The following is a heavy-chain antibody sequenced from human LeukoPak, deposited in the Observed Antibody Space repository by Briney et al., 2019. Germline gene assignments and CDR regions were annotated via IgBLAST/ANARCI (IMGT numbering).Heavy chain of an antibody. V-gene: IGHV3-30-3*01. CDR3: ASATGGAATGFYFDY. CDR1: GFTFFSYA. D-gene: IGHD2-15*01. CDR2: ISYDEDNK. Sequence: GGSLRLSCAASGFTFFSYAMHWVRQSPGKGLQWVAAISYDEDNKYYADSVKGRFTISRDNSKNTLYLQMNSLKAEDTALYYCASATGGAATGFYFDYWGQGTLVTASS. J-gene: IGHJ4*02.